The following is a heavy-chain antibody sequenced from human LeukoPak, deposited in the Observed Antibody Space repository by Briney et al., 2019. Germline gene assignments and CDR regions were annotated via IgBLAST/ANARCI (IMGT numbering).Heavy chain of an antibody. CDR2: ISGSGGST. J-gene: IGHJ4*02. CDR3: AKDPRTESLRYFDY. D-gene: IGHD3-9*01. CDR1: GFTVSSNY. Sequence: GGSLRLSCAASGFTVSSNYMSWVRQAPGKGLEWVSAISGSGGSTYYADSVKGRFTISRDNSKNTLYLQMNSLRAEDTAVYYCAKDPRTESLRYFDYWGQGTLVTVSS. V-gene: IGHV3-23*01.